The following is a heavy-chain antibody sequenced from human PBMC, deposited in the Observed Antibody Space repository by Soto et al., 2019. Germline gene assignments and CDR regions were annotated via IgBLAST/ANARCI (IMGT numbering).Heavy chain of an antibody. CDR2: IYYSGST. J-gene: IGHJ3*02. Sequence: ETLSLTCTVSGGSISSYYWSWIRQPPGKGLEWIGYIYYSGSTNYNPSLKSRVTISVDTSKNQFSLKLSSVTAADTAVYYCARGYYDILTGASDAFDIWGQGTMVTVSS. V-gene: IGHV4-59*12. D-gene: IGHD3-9*01. CDR3: ARGYYDILTGASDAFDI. CDR1: GGSISSYY.